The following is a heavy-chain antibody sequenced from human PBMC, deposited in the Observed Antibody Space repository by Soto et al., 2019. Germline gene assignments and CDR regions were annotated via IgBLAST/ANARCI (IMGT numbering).Heavy chain of an antibody. J-gene: IGHJ5*02. CDR1: GGSFSGYY. Sequence: ASETLSLTCAVYGGSFSGYYWSWIRQPPGKGLEWIGEINHSGSTNYNPSLKSRVTISVDTSKNQFSLKLSSVTAADTAVYYCARVVLYSSSWYSRWFDPWGQGTLVTVSS. CDR2: INHSGST. CDR3: ARVVLYSSSWYSRWFDP. V-gene: IGHV4-34*01. D-gene: IGHD6-13*01.